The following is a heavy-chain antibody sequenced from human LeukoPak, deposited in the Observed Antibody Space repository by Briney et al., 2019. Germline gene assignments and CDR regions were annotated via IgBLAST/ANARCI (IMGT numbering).Heavy chain of an antibody. CDR2: ISVYNGNT. Sequence: ASVKVSCKASGYIFTSYGISWVRQAPGQGLEWMGWISVYNGNTNYPQRLQGRVTMTTDTSTTTAYMELRSLRSDDTAVYYCARGSGSYPSYYYWGQGTLVTVSS. CDR3: ARGSGSYPSYYY. V-gene: IGHV1-18*01. D-gene: IGHD1-26*01. J-gene: IGHJ4*02. CDR1: GYIFTSYG.